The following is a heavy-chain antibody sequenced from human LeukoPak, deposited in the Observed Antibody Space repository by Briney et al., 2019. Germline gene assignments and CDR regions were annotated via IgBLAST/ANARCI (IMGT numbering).Heavy chain of an antibody. CDR3: ASWYYDSRGYHSFDY. Sequence: SETLSLTCTVSNDSFSNYYWTWIRQSPGKALEWIGYVYYSDKTHYNLSLKSRVIISVDTSQNQFSLRLSSVTAADTAVYYCASWYYDSRGYHSFDYWGQGTLVTVSS. V-gene: IGHV4-59*12. J-gene: IGHJ4*02. CDR2: VYYSDKT. CDR1: NDSFSNYY. D-gene: IGHD3-22*01.